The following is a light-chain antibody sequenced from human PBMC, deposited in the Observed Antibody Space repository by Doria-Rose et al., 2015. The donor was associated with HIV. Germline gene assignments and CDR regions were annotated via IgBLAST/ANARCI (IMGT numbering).Light chain of an antibody. CDR3: QQYYDTPS. Sequence: TQSPESLGMSLGERATLNCKSNRSLLYTSKNYLAWYQQKPGQPPKLVIYWASTRQSGVPARFSGSGSGTDFTLTISSLEAEDVAVYYCQQYYDTPSFGPGTTVDIK. V-gene: IGKV4-1*01. CDR2: WAS. CDR1: RSLLYTSKNY. J-gene: IGKJ3*01.